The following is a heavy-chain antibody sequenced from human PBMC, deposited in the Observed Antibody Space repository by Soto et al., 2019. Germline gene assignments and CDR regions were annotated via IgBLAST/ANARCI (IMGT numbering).Heavy chain of an antibody. D-gene: IGHD3-10*01. CDR2: VSWNGDVI. Sequence: EVRLVESGGGLAQPGRSLRLSCAASGLKFNDYAMHWVRQAPGKGLEWVAGVSWNGDVIGYADSVRGRFTISRDNAKDSLYLQMNSLRPEDTALYFCAKDSQFYYMDVWGQGTTVTVSS. CDR1: GLKFNDYA. V-gene: IGHV3-9*01. CDR3: AKDSQFYYMDV. J-gene: IGHJ6*02.